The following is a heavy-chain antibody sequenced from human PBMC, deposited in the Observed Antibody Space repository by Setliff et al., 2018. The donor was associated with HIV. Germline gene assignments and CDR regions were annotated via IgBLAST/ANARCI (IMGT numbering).Heavy chain of an antibody. D-gene: IGHD3-3*01. CDR1: GFTFSKYA. CDR3: ATLRVDYFDY. CDR2: ISGSGDDT. V-gene: IGHV3-23*01. J-gene: IGHJ4*02. Sequence: LSLTCAGSGFTFSKYAMGWVRQAPGKGLEWVSSISGSGDDTYYTNSVKGRFTISRDNSWNTLFLQMDSLRAEDTAIYYCATLRVDYFDYWGQGTLVTVSS.